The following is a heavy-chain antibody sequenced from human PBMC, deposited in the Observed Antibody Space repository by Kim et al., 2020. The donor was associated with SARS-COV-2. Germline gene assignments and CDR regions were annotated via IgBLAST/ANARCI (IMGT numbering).Heavy chain of an antibody. D-gene: IGHD3-10*01. CDR3: AKVAHRGDDTSYDQ. J-gene: IGHJ4*02. Sequence: GGSLRLSCAASGFTFSSYAMNWVRQAPGKGLEWVSAITGNGAGTYYADSVKGRSTISRDNSKNTLYLQMNSLRADDTAVYYCAKVAHRGDDTSYDQWGQGTLVTVSS. V-gene: IGHV3-23*01. CDR1: GFTFSSYA. CDR2: ITGNGAGT.